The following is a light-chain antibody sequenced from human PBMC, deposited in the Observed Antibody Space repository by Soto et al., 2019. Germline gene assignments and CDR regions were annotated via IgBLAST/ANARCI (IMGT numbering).Light chain of an antibody. J-gene: IGKJ1*01. CDR2: HTS. V-gene: IGKV3-11*01. Sequence: IVFTQSPGTLSSSPGGRATLSCRASQTVNSRLAWYQHKPGQAPRLLIYHTSNRATGIPARFSGSGSGTDFTLTISSLEPEDFAVYYCHQRQSWPRTFGQGTKVDIK. CDR1: QTVNSR. CDR3: HQRQSWPRT.